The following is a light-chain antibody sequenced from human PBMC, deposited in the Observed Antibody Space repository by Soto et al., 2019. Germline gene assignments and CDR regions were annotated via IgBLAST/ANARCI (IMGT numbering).Light chain of an antibody. CDR1: SSDVGGYNY. Sequence: QSVLTQPASVSGSPGQSITISCTGTSSDVGGYNYVSWYQQHPGKAPKLMIYDVSNRPSGVSNRFSGSKSGNTASLTISGLQLEDEADYYCSSYTTSSTRCVFGTGTKVT. J-gene: IGLJ1*01. V-gene: IGLV2-14*01. CDR3: SSYTTSSTRCV. CDR2: DVS.